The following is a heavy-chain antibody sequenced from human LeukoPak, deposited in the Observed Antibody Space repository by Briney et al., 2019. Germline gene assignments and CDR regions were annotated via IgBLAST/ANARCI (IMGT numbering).Heavy chain of an antibody. CDR2: IIPIFGTA. J-gene: IGHJ6*02. V-gene: IGHV1-69*13. Sequence: GASVKVSCKASGYTFTGHYMHWVRQAPGQGLEWMGGIIPIFGTANYAQKFQGRVTITADESTSTAYMELSSLRSEDTAMYYCARSLYSSSSAYYYYYGLDVWGQGTTVTVSS. D-gene: IGHD6-6*01. CDR1: GYTFTGHY. CDR3: ARSLYSSSSAYYYYYGLDV.